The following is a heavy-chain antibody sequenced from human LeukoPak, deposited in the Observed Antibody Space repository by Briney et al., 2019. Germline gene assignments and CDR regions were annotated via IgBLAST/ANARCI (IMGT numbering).Heavy chain of an antibody. CDR2: IYHSGST. CDR1: GGSVSSGSYY. V-gene: IGHV4-61*01. CDR3: ARAQGRYFGWLGRVRRGFDY. Sequence: PSETLSLTCTVSGGSVSSGSYYWSWIRQPPGKGLEWIWYIYHSGSTNYNPSLKSRVTISVDTSKNQISLKLSSVTAADTAVYYCARAQGRYFGWLGRVRRGFDYWGQGTLVTVSS. J-gene: IGHJ4*02. D-gene: IGHD3-9*01.